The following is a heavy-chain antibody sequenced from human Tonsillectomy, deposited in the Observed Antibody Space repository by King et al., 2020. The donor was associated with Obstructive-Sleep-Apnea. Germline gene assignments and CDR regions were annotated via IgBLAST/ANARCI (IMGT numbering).Heavy chain of an antibody. D-gene: IGHD3-9*01. CDR3: ARSLRYFDI. CDR2: ISATSTTH. CDR1: GFNFGDFQ. J-gene: IGHJ2*01. Sequence: VQLVESGGGLVTPGGSLRLSCAASGFNFGDFQMTWIRQAPGQGLVWISYISATSTTHYYTDSVKGRFTISRDNARNSLFLQMHNLRTEDTALYFCARSLRYFDIWGRGTLVTVSS. V-gene: IGHV3-11*01.